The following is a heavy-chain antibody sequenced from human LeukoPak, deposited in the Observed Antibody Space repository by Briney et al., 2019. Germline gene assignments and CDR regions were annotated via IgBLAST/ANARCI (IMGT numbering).Heavy chain of an antibody. D-gene: IGHD3-22*01. CDR3: AKAGIYYYDKSGSYHNAFEI. CDR1: GGSISSGGHY. Sequence: SETLSLTCTVSGGSISSGGHYWNWIRQHPGKGLEFIGYIYYSGNTYYNPSLESRVSISVDTSKSQFSLRLSSVTAADTAVYYCAKAGIYYYDKSGSYHNAFEIWGQGTMVTVSS. CDR2: IYYSGNT. J-gene: IGHJ3*02. V-gene: IGHV4-31*03.